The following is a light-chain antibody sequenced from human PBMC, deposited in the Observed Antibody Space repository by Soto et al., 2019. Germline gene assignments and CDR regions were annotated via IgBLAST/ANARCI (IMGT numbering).Light chain of an antibody. CDR3: TSFTSGSTPYV. V-gene: IGLV2-14*03. Sequence: QSVLTQPASVPGSPGQSITISCAGTSSDVGGYNYVSWYQQLPGKAPQLVIYDVTHRPSGVSDRFSGSRSGNTASLTIPGLHAEDEADYYCTSFTSGSTPYVLGTGTKVTVL. CDR2: DVT. J-gene: IGLJ1*01. CDR1: SSDVGGYNY.